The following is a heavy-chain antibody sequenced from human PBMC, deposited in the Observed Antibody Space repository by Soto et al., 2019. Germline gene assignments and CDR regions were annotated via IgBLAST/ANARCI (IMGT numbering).Heavy chain of an antibody. CDR1: GYTFTSYG. CDR2: ISAYNGNT. J-gene: IGHJ4*02. CDR3: ARDRAQVSDYYGSGSYPRPLDY. Sequence: ASAKVSCKASGYTFTSYGISWVRQAPGQGLEWMGWISAYNGNTNYAQKLQGRVTMTTDTSTSTAYMELRSLRSDDTAVYYCARDRAQVSDYYGSGSYPRPLDYWGQGTLVTVSS. V-gene: IGHV1-18*01. D-gene: IGHD3-10*01.